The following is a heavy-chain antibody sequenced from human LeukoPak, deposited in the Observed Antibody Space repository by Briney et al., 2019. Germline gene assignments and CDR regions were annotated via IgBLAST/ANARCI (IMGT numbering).Heavy chain of an antibody. J-gene: IGHJ5*02. Sequence: GGSLRLSCEASGFTFGSYAMYWVRQGPGKGLEWVGLIRDSGEAFYADFARGRFAISRDESENTLYLQMNSLRVEDTAVYFCARGRAANQDWVEFDPWGQGTPVIVSS. CDR1: GFTFGSYA. CDR3: ARGRAANQDWVEFDP. D-gene: IGHD3/OR15-3a*01. V-gene: IGHV3-23*01. CDR2: IRDSGEA.